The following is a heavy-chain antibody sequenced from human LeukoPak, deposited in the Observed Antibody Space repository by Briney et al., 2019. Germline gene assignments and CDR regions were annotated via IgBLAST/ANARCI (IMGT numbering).Heavy chain of an antibody. J-gene: IGHJ4*02. CDR3: ARGGFLEWLLVGDY. D-gene: IGHD3-3*01. CDR2: INPNRGGT. V-gene: IGHV1-2*02. Sequence: ASVKVSCKASGNTFTGYYMHWVRQAPGQGPEWMGWINPNRGGTNYAQKFQGRVTMTRDTSISTAYMELSRLRSDDTAVYYCARGGFLEWLLVGDYRGQGTLVTVSS. CDR1: GNTFTGYY.